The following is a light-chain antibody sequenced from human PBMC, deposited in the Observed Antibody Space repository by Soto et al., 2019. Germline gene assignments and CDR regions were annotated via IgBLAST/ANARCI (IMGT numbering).Light chain of an antibody. CDR2: AAS. Sequence: DIQLTQSPASLSVFVADRVTITCRASQGSSNYLVWYQQKPGKVPKLLIYAASPLQSGVSSRFSGSGSGTDFTLPISRLQPEDVATYYCSGNTFGQGTRLEI. CDR1: QGSSNY. J-gene: IGKJ5*01. CDR3: SGNT. V-gene: IGKV1-27*01.